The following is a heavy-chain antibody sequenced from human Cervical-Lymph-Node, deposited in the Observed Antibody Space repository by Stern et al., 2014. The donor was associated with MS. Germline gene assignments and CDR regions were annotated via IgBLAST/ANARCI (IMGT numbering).Heavy chain of an antibody. CDR3: ARNLVTAWGY. J-gene: IGHJ4*02. CDR1: GFTFSDYS. Sequence: VQLEESGGGLVKPGGSLRLSCAGSGFTFSDYSMNWIRQAPGKGLEWVSYISASGSTRYYADSVKGRFTISRDDANNSVYLQVNSLRVEDTAVYYCARNLVTAWGYWGQGTLVTVSS. D-gene: IGHD2/OR15-2a*01. CDR2: ISASGSTR. V-gene: IGHV3-11*01.